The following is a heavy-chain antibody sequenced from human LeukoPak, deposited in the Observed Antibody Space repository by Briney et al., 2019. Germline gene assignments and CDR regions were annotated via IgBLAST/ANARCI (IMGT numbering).Heavy chain of an antibody. Sequence: GGSLRLSCAASGFTFSSYWMSWVRQAPGKGLEWVANIKQDGSEKYYVDSVKGRFTISRDNAKNSLYLQMNSLRAEDTAVYYCARDAPIVVVPAYYYYGMDVWGQGTTVTVSS. D-gene: IGHD2-2*01. CDR2: IKQDGSEK. J-gene: IGHJ6*02. CDR1: GFTFSSYW. CDR3: ARDAPIVVVPAYYYYGMDV. V-gene: IGHV3-7*01.